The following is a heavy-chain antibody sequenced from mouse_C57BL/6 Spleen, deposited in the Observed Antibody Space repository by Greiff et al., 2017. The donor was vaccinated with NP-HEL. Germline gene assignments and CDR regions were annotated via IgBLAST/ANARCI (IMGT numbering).Heavy chain of an antibody. CDR3: ARGDYGSSYDY. CDR1: GYTFTSYW. CDR2: IDPSDSYT. Sequence: QVQLQQPGAELVKPGASVKLSCKASGYTFTSYWMQWVKQGPGQGLEWIGEIDPSDSYTNYTQKFKGKATLTVDTSSSTAYMQLSSLTSEDSAVYYCARGDYGSSYDYWGQGTTLTVSS. D-gene: IGHD1-1*01. V-gene: IGHV1-50*01. J-gene: IGHJ2*01.